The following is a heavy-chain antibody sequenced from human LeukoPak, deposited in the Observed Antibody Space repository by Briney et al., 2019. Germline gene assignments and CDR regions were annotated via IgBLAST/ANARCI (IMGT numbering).Heavy chain of an antibody. CDR2: ISYDGSNK. CDR3: ARGGSYYIYYGMDV. D-gene: IGHD1-26*01. Sequence: PGGSLRLSCAASAFTFSSYAMHWVRQAPGKGLEWVAFISYDGSNKYYADSGKGRFTISRDNSKNTLYLQMNSLRAEDTAVYYCARGGSYYIYYGMDVWSQGTTVTVSS. J-gene: IGHJ6*02. V-gene: IGHV3-30-3*01. CDR1: AFTFSSYA.